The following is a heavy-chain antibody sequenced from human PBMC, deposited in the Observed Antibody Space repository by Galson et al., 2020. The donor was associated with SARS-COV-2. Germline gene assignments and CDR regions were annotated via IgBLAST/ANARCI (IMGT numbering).Heavy chain of an antibody. J-gene: IGHJ4*02. V-gene: IGHV4-30-2*01. Sequence: KASETLSLTCAVSGGSISSGGYSWSWIRQPPGKGLEWIGYIYHSGSTYYNPSLKSRVTISVDRSKNQFSLKLSSVTAADTAVYYCARARVPLSYGSGDIGPGVFDYWGQGTLVTVSS. CDR3: ARARVPLSYGSGDIGPGVFDY. CDR2: IYHSGST. CDR1: GGSISSGGYS. D-gene: IGHD3-10*01.